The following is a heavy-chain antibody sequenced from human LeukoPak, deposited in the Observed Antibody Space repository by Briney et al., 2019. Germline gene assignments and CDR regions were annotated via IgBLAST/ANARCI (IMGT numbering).Heavy chain of an antibody. J-gene: IGHJ4*02. Sequence: GGSLRLSCAASGFTFSSYGMHWVRQAPGKGLEWVAFIRYDGSNKYYADSVKGRFTISRDNSKNTLYLQMNSLRAEDTAVYYCAKDAHRIAARPRYFDYWGQGTLVTVSS. CDR1: GFTFSSYG. CDR2: IRYDGSNK. CDR3: AKDAHRIAARPRYFDY. D-gene: IGHD6-6*01. V-gene: IGHV3-30*02.